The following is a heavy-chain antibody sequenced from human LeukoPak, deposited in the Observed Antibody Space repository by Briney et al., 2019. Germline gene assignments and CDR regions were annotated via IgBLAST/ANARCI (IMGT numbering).Heavy chain of an antibody. CDR2: IYYSGST. D-gene: IGHD6-13*01. V-gene: IGHV4-59*01. CDR3: ARGRVSSSTWYSTYYYYFYMDV. J-gene: IGHJ6*03. CDR1: GGSISSYY. Sequence: PSETLSLTCTVSGGSISSYYWSWIRQPPGKGLEWIGYIYYSGSTNYNPSLKSRVTISVDTSKNQVSLKLSSVTAADTAVYYCARGRVSSSTWYSTYYYYFYMDVWGKGTTVTVSS.